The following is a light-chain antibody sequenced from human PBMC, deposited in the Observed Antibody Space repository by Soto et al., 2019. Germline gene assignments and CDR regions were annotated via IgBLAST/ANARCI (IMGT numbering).Light chain of an antibody. CDR2: DAS. V-gene: IGKV3-15*01. CDR1: QSVSRY. CDR3: QQCSDWPLFT. J-gene: IGKJ5*01. Sequence: EIVMTQSPATLSVSPGETATLSCRASQSVSRYLAWYQHRPGQAPRLLIYDASTRATGIPARFSGSGSGTELTFTISGLQSEDFAVYSCQQCSDWPLFTFGQGTRLEIK.